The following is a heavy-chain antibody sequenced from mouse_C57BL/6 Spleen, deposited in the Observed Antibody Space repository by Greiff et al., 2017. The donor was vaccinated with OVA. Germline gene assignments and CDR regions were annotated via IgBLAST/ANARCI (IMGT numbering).Heavy chain of an antibody. D-gene: IGHD2-4*01. CDR2: INPSSGYT. V-gene: IGHV1-4*01. CDR1: GYTFTSYT. J-gene: IGHJ3*01. CDR3: ARDDYDDVWFAY. Sequence: QVHVKQSGAELARPGASVKMSCKASGYTFTSYTMHWVKQRPGQGLEWIGYINPSSGYTKYNQKFKDKATLTADKSSSTAYMQLSSLTSEDSAVYYCARDDYDDVWFAYWGQGTLVTVSA.